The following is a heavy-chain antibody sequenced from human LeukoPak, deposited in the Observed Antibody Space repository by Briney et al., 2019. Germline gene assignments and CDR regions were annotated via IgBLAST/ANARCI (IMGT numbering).Heavy chain of an antibody. V-gene: IGHV3-30*18. D-gene: IGHD1-26*01. Sequence: GRSLRLSCAASGFTFSSYGMHWVRQAPGKGLEWVAVISYDGSNKYYADSVKGRFTISRDNSKNTLYLQMNSLRAEDTAVYYCAKGNLWEPTDYWGQGTLVTVSS. CDR3: AKGNLWEPTDY. CDR2: ISYDGSNK. J-gene: IGHJ4*02. CDR1: GFTFSSYG.